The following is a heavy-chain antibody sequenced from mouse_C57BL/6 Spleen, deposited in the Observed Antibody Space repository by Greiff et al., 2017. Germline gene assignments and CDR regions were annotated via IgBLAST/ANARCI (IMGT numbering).Heavy chain of an antibody. D-gene: IGHD4-1*01. CDR2: INPSSGYT. CDR1: GYTFTSYT. Sequence: VQLQESGAELARPGASVKMSCKASGYTFTSYTMHWVKQRPGQGLEWIGYINPSSGYTKYNQKFKDKATLTADKSSSTAYMQLSSLTSEDSAVYYCATGTGAMDYWGQGTSVTVSS. J-gene: IGHJ4*01. V-gene: IGHV1-4*01. CDR3: ATGTGAMDY.